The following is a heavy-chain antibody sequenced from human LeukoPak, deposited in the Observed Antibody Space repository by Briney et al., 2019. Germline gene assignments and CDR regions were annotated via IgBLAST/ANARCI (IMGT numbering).Heavy chain of an antibody. Sequence: GASVKVSCKASGYTFTSYDINWVRQATGQGLEWMGWMNPNSGNTGYAQKFQGRVTITRNTSISTAYMELSSLRSEDTAVYYCARVIAARLGRAFDLWGQGTMVTVSS. CDR1: GYTFTSYD. J-gene: IGHJ3*01. V-gene: IGHV1-8*03. CDR3: ARVIAARLGRAFDL. D-gene: IGHD6-6*01. CDR2: MNPNSGNT.